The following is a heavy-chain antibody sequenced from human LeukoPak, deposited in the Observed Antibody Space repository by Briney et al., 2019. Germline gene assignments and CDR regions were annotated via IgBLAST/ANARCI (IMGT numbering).Heavy chain of an antibody. CDR2: ISWNSGSI. CDR1: GFTFDDYA. Sequence: GGSLRLSCAASGFTFDDYAMPWVRQAPGKGLEWVSGISWNSGSIGYADSVKGRFTISRDNAKNSLYLQMNSLRAEDTALYYCAKGTYYYDSSGYPDYWGQGTLVTVSS. CDR3: AKGTYYYDSSGYPDY. J-gene: IGHJ4*02. V-gene: IGHV3-9*01. D-gene: IGHD3-22*01.